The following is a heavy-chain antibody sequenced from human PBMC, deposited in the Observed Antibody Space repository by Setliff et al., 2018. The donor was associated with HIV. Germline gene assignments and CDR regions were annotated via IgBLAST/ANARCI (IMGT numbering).Heavy chain of an antibody. CDR2: INHSGST. CDR1: GGSFSGYY. CDR3: ARAFAGFYYYGMDV. D-gene: IGHD1-1*01. J-gene: IGHJ6*02. V-gene: IGHV4-34*01. Sequence: PSETLSLTCAVYGGSFSGYYWSWIRQPPGKGLEWIGEINHSGSTNYNPSLKSRVTISVDTSKNQFSLKLSSVTAADTAVYYCARAFAGFYYYGMDVWCQGTTVTVSS.